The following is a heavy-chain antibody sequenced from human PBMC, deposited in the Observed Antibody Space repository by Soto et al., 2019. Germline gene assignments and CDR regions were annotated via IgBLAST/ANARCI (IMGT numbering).Heavy chain of an antibody. CDR2: IYYSGNT. CDR3: ARVSHYYYDSSGYYPPHYIDY. J-gene: IGHJ4*02. V-gene: IGHV4-39*07. CDR1: GDSISSDKYY. Sequence: SETLSLTCSVSGDSISSDKYYWGWIRKPPGKGLEWIGSIYYSGNTYYNPSLQTRVTISVDKSKNQFSLKLSSVTAADTAVYYCARVSHYYYDSSGYYPPHYIDYWGQGTLVTVSS. D-gene: IGHD3-22*01.